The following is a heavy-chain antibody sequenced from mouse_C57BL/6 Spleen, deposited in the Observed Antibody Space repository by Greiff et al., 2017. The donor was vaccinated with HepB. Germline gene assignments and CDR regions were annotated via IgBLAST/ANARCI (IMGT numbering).Heavy chain of an antibody. Sequence: VQLQESGAELVRPGASVTLSCKASGYTFTDYEMHWVKQTPVHGLEWIGAIDPETGGNAYNQKFKGKAILTADKSSSTAYMGLRSLTSEDSAVYYCTRGGRGYFDYWGQGTTLTVSS. CDR2: IDPETGGN. J-gene: IGHJ2*01. V-gene: IGHV1-15*01. CDR3: TRGGRGYFDY. CDR1: GYTFTDYE. D-gene: IGHD3-3*01.